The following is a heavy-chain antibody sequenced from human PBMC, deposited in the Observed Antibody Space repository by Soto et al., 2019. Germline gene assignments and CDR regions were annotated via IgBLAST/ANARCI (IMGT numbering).Heavy chain of an antibody. CDR2: ISGSGNDA. D-gene: IGHD6-19*01. CDR1: GFPFSHYA. V-gene: IGHV3-23*01. J-gene: IGHJ4*02. Sequence: VQLLESGGGLVQPGGSLRLSCAASGFPFSHYAMSWVRQAPGKGLEGVSAISGSGNDASYADSVRGRFTISRDNSRDTLYLQMNSLRADDTAVYYCGKEIRGSGLFVCDYWGQGELVTVSS. CDR3: GKEIRGSGLFVCDY.